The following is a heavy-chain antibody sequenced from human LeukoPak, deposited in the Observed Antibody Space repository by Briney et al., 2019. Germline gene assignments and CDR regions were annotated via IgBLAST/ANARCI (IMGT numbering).Heavy chain of an antibody. Sequence: GESLKISCKGSGFNFTNYWISWVRQMPGKGLEWMGRIDPSDSYTNYSPSFQGHVTISADKSISTAYLQWSSLKASDTAMYFCARQSSSAWYVFDYWGQGTLVTVSS. D-gene: IGHD6-19*01. CDR1: GFNFTNYW. V-gene: IGHV5-10-1*01. J-gene: IGHJ4*02. CDR2: IDPSDSYT. CDR3: ARQSSSAWYVFDY.